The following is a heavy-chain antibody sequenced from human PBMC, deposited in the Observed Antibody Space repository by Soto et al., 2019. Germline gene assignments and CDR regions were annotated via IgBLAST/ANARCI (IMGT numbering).Heavy chain of an antibody. CDR2: IIPIFGTA. V-gene: IGHV1-69*12. J-gene: IGHJ6*02. Sequence: QVQLVQSGAEVKKPGSSVKVSCKASGGTFSSYAISWVRQAPGQGLEWMGGIIPIFGTANYAQKFQGRGTSXXDXSXXTAYMELSSLRSEDTAVYYCARDHAGDYGPYGMDVWGQGTTVTVSS. D-gene: IGHD4-17*01. CDR3: ARDHAGDYGPYGMDV. CDR1: GGTFSSYA.